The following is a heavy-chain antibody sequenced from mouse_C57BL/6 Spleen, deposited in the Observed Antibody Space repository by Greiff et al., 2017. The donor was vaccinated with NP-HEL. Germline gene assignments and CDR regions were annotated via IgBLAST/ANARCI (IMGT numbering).Heavy chain of an antibody. CDR3: AGTTVVAPYAMDY. J-gene: IGHJ4*01. CDR1: GFNIKDYY. D-gene: IGHD1-1*01. CDR2: IDPEDGDT. Sequence: EVKLQESGAELVKPGASVKLSCTASGFNIKDYYMHWVKQRPEQGLEWIGRIDPEDGDTKYAPKFQGKATITADTSSNTAYLQLSSLTSEDTAVSYCAGTTVVAPYAMDYWGQGTSVTVSS. V-gene: IGHV14-2*01.